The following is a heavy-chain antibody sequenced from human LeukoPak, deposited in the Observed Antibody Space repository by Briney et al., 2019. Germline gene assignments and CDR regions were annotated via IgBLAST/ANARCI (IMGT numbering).Heavy chain of an antibody. CDR3: ARALLAPGFFDY. D-gene: IGHD2-21*01. J-gene: IGHJ4*02. Sequence: SETLSLTCAVYGGSFSGYYWSWIRQPPGKGLEWIGEINHSGSTNYNPSLKSRVTISVDTSENQFSLKLSTVTAADTAVYYCARALLAPGFFDYWGQGTLVTVSS. V-gene: IGHV4-34*01. CDR1: GGSFSGYY. CDR2: INHSGST.